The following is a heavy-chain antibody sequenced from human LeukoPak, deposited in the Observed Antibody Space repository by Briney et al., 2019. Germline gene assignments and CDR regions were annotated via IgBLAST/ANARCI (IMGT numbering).Heavy chain of an antibody. J-gene: IGHJ4*02. CDR2: ISGSSTYI. D-gene: IGHD2-15*01. V-gene: IGHV3-21*01. CDR1: GFTFTTYS. Sequence: GGSLRLSCAASGFTFTTYSMNWVRQAPGKGLEWVSCISGSSTYIYYADSVKGRFTISRDNAKNSLYLQMSSLRAEDTAVYYCARGYCNGGYCYFADWGQGTLVTVSS. CDR3: ARGYCNGGYCYFAD.